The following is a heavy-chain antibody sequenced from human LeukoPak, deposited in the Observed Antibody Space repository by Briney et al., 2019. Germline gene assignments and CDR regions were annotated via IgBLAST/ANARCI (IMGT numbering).Heavy chain of an antibody. J-gene: IGHJ3*02. CDR3: ARVRGWELLTGAFDI. CDR2: IYSGGST. CDR1: GFTVSSNY. V-gene: IGHV3-53*01. D-gene: IGHD1-26*01. Sequence: PGGSLRLSCAASGFTVSSNYMSWVRQAPGKGLEWVSVIYSGGSTYYADSVKGRFTISRDNSKNTLYLQMNSLRAEDTAVYYCARVRGWELLTGAFDIWGQGTMVTVSS.